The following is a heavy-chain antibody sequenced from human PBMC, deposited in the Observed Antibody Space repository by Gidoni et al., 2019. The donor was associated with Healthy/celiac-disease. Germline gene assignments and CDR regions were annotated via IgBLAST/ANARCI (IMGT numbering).Heavy chain of an antibody. Sequence: QLQLQESGPGLVKPSETLSLTCTVSGGSISSSSYYWGWIRQPPGKGLEWIGSIYYSGSTYYNPSLKSRVTISVDTSKNQFSLKLSSVTAADTAVYYCARRVVRGVIITKRGGEAFDIWGQGTMVTVSS. CDR2: IYYSGST. CDR3: ARRVVRGVIITKRGGEAFDI. D-gene: IGHD3-10*01. V-gene: IGHV4-39*01. CDR1: GGSISSSSYY. J-gene: IGHJ3*02.